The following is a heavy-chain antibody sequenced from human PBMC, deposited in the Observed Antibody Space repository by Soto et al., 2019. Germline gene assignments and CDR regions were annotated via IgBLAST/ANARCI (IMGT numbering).Heavy chain of an antibody. J-gene: IGHJ4*02. D-gene: IGHD4-17*01. CDR3: ARGLVSGAYGGNSG. CDR2: INHSGST. CDR1: GGSFSGYY. V-gene: IGHV4-34*01. Sequence: PSETLSLTCAVYGGSFSGYYWSWIRQPPGKGLEWIGEINHSGSTNYNPSLKSRVTISVDTSKNQFSLKLSSVTAADTAVYYCARGLVSGAYGGNSGWGQGTLVTVS.